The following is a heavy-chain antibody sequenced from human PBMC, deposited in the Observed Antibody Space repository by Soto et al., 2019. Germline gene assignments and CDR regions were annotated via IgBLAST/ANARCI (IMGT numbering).Heavy chain of an antibody. CDR2: ISAYNGNT. Sequence: ASVKVSCKASGYTFTSYGISWVRQAPGQGLEWMGWISAYNGNTNYAQKLQGRVTMTTDTSTSTAYMELRSLRSDDTAVYYCAREPLNNYQLLHNWFDPWGQGTLVTVS. CDR3: AREPLNNYQLLHNWFDP. J-gene: IGHJ5*02. CDR1: GYTFTSYG. D-gene: IGHD2-2*01. V-gene: IGHV1-18*01.